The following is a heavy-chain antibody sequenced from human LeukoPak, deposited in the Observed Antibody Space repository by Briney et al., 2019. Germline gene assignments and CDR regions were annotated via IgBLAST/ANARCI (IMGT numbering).Heavy chain of an antibody. CDR1: GFTFSSYA. Sequence: GGSLRLSCAASGFTFSSYAMSWVRQAPGKGLEWVSAISGSGGSTYYADSVKGRFTISRDNSKNTLYLQMNSLRAEDTAVYYCAKGGLYYYDSSGYFDHWGQGTLVTVSS. J-gene: IGHJ4*02. D-gene: IGHD3-22*01. CDR3: AKGGLYYYDSSGYFDH. CDR2: ISGSGGST. V-gene: IGHV3-23*01.